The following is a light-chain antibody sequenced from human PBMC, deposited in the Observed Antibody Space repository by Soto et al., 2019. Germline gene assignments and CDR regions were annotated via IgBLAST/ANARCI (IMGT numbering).Light chain of an antibody. J-gene: IGKJ1*01. CDR2: GAS. Sequence: EIVMTQSPATLSVSPGERGTLSCRASQSVSSNLAWYQQKPGQAPSLLIYGASTRATGIPARFSGSGSGTEFTLTICSLQSEDFAVYYCQQYNNWPRTFGQGTKV. V-gene: IGKV3-15*01. CDR1: QSVSSN. CDR3: QQYNNWPRT.